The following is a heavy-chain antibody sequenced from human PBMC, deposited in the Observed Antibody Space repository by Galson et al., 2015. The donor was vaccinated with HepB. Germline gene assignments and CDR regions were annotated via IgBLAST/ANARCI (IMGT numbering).Heavy chain of an antibody. V-gene: IGHV3-11*06. D-gene: IGHD3-10*01. J-gene: IGHJ6*02. CDR1: GFTFSGYS. Sequence: SLRLSCAASGFTFSGYSMNWIRQAPGKGLEWVSYISSSRGYTSYADSVKGRFTISRDNAKYSLHLQMNSLRAEDTAVYYCARSKYYGSGDYGMDVWGQGTTVTVSS. CDR2: ISSSRGYT. CDR3: ARSKYYGSGDYGMDV.